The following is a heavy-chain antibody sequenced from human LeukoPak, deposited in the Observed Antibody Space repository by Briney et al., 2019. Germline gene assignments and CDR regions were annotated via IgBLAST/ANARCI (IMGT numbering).Heavy chain of an antibody. V-gene: IGHV3-11*01. CDR3: AGASSYNSGRLGHFDY. J-gene: IGHJ4*02. CDR1: GFTFSDYF. Sequence: GGSLTLSCAASGFTFSDYFMTWIRQTPGKGLEWISFISSGTSTIYYADSVQGRFTISRDNAKRSLYLQMNSLRAEDTAMYYCAGASSYNSGRLGHFDYWGRGTLVTVSS. CDR2: ISSGTSTI. D-gene: IGHD6-19*01.